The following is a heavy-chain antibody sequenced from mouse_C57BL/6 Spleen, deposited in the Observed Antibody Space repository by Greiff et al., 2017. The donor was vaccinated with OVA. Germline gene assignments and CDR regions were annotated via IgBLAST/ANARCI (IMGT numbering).Heavy chain of an antibody. Sequence: VQLQQSGAELVKPGASVKISCKASGYAFSSYWMNWVKQRPGKGLEWIGQIYPGDGDTNYNGKFKGKATLTADKSSSTAYMQLSSLTSEDTAVYFCAKRLLLGYVDYWGQGTTLTVSS. CDR3: AKRLLLGYVDY. CDR1: GYAFSSYW. CDR2: IYPGDGDT. J-gene: IGHJ2*01. D-gene: IGHD1-1*01. V-gene: IGHV1-80*01.